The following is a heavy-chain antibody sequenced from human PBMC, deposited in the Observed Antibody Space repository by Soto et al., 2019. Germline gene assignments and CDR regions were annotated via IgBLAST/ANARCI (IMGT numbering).Heavy chain of an antibody. CDR3: AKVDTMVRGVIAHYYYYGMDV. CDR1: GFTFSSYG. CDR2: ISYDGSNK. D-gene: IGHD3-10*01. J-gene: IGHJ6*02. V-gene: IGHV3-30*18. Sequence: QVQLVESGGGVVQPGRSLRLSCAASGFTFSSYGMHWVRQAPGKGLEWVAVISYDGSNKYYADSVKGRFTISRDNSKNTMFLQMNSLIAEDTAGYYCAKVDTMVRGVIAHYYYYGMDVWGQGTTVTVSS.